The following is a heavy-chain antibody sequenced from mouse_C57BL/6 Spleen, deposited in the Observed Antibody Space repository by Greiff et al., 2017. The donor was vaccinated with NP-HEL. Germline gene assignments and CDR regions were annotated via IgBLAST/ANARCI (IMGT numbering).Heavy chain of an antibody. CDR3: ARSAPRTAQAY. D-gene: IGHD3-2*02. Sequence: QVQLKQSGAELAKPGASVKLSCKASGYTFTSYWMHWVKQRPGQGLEWIGYINPSSGYTKYNQKFKDKATLTADKSSSTAYMQLSSLTYEDAAVYYCARSAPRTAQAYWGQGTTLTVSS. J-gene: IGHJ2*01. V-gene: IGHV1-7*01. CDR1: GYTFTSYW. CDR2: INPSSGYT.